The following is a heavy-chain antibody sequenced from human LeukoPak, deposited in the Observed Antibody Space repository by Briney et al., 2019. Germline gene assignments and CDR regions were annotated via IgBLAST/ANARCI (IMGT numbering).Heavy chain of an antibody. Sequence: ASVKVSCKASGYTFTTYAMHWVRQAPGQGLEWMGIINPSGGSTTYAQKFQGRVTMTRDTSTTTVYMELSSLTPEDTAVYYCARDQHLSLSAFHIWGQGTMVTVSS. CDR1: GYTFTTYA. V-gene: IGHV1-46*01. CDR2: INPSGGST. D-gene: IGHD2-2*01. CDR3: ARDQHLSLSAFHI. J-gene: IGHJ3*02.